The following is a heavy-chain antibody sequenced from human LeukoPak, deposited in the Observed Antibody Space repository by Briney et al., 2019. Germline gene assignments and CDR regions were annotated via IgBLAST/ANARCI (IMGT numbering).Heavy chain of an antibody. J-gene: IGHJ5*02. CDR3: ARNTYYSNYNWFDP. CDR1: GGSISSYY. CDR2: IYYSGST. D-gene: IGHD3-10*01. V-gene: IGHV4-59*01. Sequence: SETLSLTCTVSGGSISSYYWSWIRQPPGKGLEWIGYIYYSGSTNYNPSLKSRVTISVDTSKNQFSLKLSSVTAADTAVYYCARNTYYSNYNWFDPWGQGTLVTVSS.